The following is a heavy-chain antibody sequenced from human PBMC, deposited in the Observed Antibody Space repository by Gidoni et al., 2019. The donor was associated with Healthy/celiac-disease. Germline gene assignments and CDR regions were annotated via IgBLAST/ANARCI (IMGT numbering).Heavy chain of an antibody. CDR1: GGSIRRSSYY. D-gene: IGHD6-19*01. Sequence: QLQLQESGPGLVKPSETLSLTCTVSGGSIRRSSYYWGWIRQPPGKGLEWIGSIYYSGSTYYNPSLKSRVTISVDTSKNQFSLKLSSVTAADTAVYYCARHESSIAVAGTFFDYWGQGTLVTVSS. CDR2: IYYSGST. CDR3: ARHESSIAVAGTFFDY. J-gene: IGHJ4*02. V-gene: IGHV4-39*01.